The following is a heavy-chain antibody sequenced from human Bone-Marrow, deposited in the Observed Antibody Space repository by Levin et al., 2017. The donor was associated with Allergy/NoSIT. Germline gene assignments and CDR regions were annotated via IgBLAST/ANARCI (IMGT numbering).Heavy chain of an antibody. J-gene: IGHJ4*02. CDR3: ARDGSNGWYGDY. V-gene: IGHV3-7*01. Sequence: GVSLRLSCAASGFTFTSYWMSWVRQTPGKGLEWVANIKNDGSEKNYVDSVKGRFTISRDNAKNALYLQMNSLRAEDTAVYYCARDGSNGWYGDYWGQGTLVTVSS. CDR1: GFTFTSYW. CDR2: IKNDGSEK. D-gene: IGHD6-19*01.